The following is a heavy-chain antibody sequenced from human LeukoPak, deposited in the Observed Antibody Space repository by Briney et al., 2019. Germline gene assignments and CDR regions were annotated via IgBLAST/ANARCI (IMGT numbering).Heavy chain of an antibody. D-gene: IGHD6-19*01. CDR2: ISYDGSNK. CDR3: AKAEQWLVTLSYFDY. Sequence: GGSLRLSCAASGFTFSSYGMHWVRQAPGKGLEWVAVISYDGSNKYYADSVKGRFTISRDNSKNTLYLQMNSLRAEDTAVYYCAKAEQWLVTLSYFDYWGQGTLVTVSS. J-gene: IGHJ4*02. V-gene: IGHV3-30*18. CDR1: GFTFSSYG.